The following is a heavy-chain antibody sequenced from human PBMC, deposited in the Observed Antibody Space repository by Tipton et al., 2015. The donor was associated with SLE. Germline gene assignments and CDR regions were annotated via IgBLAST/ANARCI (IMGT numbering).Heavy chain of an antibody. CDR1: GSSLTGSY. V-gene: IGHV4-59*01. CDR3: ARGARGYSYGSDEDFDS. CDR2: IYYTGST. J-gene: IGHJ4*02. D-gene: IGHD5-18*01. Sequence: TLSLTCTVSGSSLTGSYWSWIRQPPGKGLEWIGYIYYTGSTKFEPSLKGRVTFSVDRSKNQFSLNLRSVTAADTAVYYCARGARGYSYGSDEDFDSWGQGILVTVSS.